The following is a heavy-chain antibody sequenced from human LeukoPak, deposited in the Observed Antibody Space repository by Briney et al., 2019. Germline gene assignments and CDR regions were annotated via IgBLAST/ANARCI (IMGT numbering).Heavy chain of an antibody. CDR1: GFTFSSYW. CDR3: ARSNYDSTTFYYHLDL. V-gene: IGHV3-74*01. CDR2: VDVHGQGT. J-gene: IGHJ5*02. D-gene: IGHD2/OR15-2a*01. Sequence: GSLRLYCAASGFTFSSYWMHWVRQSPGKGPVWVSRVDVHGQGTAYADSVKGRFTISRDNAKNTLSLQMNSLSAEDTAVYYCARSNYDSTTFYYHLDLWGQGTLVTVSS.